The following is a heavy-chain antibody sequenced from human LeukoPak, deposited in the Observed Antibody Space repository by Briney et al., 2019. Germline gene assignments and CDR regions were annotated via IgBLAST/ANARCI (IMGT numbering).Heavy chain of an antibody. J-gene: IGHJ6*02. V-gene: IGHV3-9*01. CDR2: ISWNSGSI. CDR3: VRGLV. Sequence: PGRSLRLSCAASGFTFDDYAMHWVRQAPGKGLEWVSGISWNSGSIGYADSVKGRFTISRDNAKNSLYLQTNSLRAEDTAVYYCVRGLVWSQGTTVTVSS. CDR1: GFTFDDYA.